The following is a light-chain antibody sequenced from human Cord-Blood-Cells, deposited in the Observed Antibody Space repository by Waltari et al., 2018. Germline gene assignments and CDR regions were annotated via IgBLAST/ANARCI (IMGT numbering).Light chain of an antibody. CDR2: EGS. CDR3: CSYAGSSTYWV. Sequence: QSALTQPASVSGSPGQSITISCTGTSSDVGSYNLVSWYQQHPGQAPNLMIYEGSKRPSGVSNRFSGSKSGNTASLTISGLQAEDEADYYCCSYAGSSTYWVFGGGTKLTVL. J-gene: IGLJ3*02. V-gene: IGLV2-23*01. CDR1: SSDVGSYNL.